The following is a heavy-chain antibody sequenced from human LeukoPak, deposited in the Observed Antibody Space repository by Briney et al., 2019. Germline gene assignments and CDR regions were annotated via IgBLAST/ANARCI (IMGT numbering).Heavy chain of an antibody. CDR1: GASINNNF. CDR3: ARHRDYYDT. V-gene: IGHV4-59*08. J-gene: IGHJ5*02. Sequence: SETLSLTCTVSGASINNNFWTWIRQPPGKGLEWIGYIYSSGSANYNPSLKSRVTISGDTSNNQISLKLTSVTAADTAVYFCARHRDYYDTWGQGTLVTVSS. CDR2: IYSSGSA. D-gene: IGHD3-22*01.